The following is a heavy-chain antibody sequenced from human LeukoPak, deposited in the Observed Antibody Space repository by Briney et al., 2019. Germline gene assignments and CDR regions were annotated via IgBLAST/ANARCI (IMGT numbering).Heavy chain of an antibody. V-gene: IGHV3-23*01. CDR2: ISGSGGST. D-gene: IGHD1-1*01. Sequence: GGSLRLSCAASGFTFSSYAMSWVRQAPGKGLEWVSAISGSGGSTYYADSVKGRFTISRDNSKNTLYLQMNSLRAEDTAVYYCAKVPPLQLQRRGSAGLYFDYWGQGTLVTVSS. J-gene: IGHJ4*02. CDR3: AKVPPLQLQRRGSAGLYFDY. CDR1: GFTFSSYA.